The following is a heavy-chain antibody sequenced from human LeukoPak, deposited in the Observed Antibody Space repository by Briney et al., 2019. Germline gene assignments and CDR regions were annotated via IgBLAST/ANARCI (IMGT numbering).Heavy chain of an antibody. D-gene: IGHD4-17*01. CDR3: ARAHYGDYWYYFDY. J-gene: IGHJ4*02. Sequence: PGGSLRLSCAASGFSFSNYWMSWVRQSPEKGLEWVANIKEDGSARYYVDSVKGRFTISRDNPKNSLYLQMNSLRAEDTAVYYCARAHYGDYWYYFDYWGQGTLVTVSS. CDR1: GFSFSNYW. V-gene: IGHV3-7*03. CDR2: IKEDGSAR.